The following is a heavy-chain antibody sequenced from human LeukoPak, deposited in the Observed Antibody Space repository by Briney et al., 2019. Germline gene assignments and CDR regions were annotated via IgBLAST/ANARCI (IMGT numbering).Heavy chain of an antibody. CDR2: TRIKAYSYST. V-gene: IGHV3-72*01. D-gene: IGHD3-10*01. Sequence: QPGGSLRLACVGSRFPFSNYAMSWVRQAPGKGLEWVARTRIKAYSYSTEYAASVEGRFTISRDDSNDALYPQMNSLKTEDTAVYYCARGPLLKGKDAFHIWGQGTMVTVS. CDR1: RFPFSNYA. J-gene: IGHJ3*02. CDR3: ARGPLLKGKDAFHI.